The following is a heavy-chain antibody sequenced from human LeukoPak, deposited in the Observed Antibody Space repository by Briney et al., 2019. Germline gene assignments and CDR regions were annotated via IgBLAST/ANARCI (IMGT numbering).Heavy chain of an antibody. CDR2: INPSGGST. J-gene: IGHJ4*02. D-gene: IGHD6-13*01. CDR1: GYTFTSYY. V-gene: IGHV1-46*01. Sequence: ASVKVSCKASGYTFTSYYMHWVRQAPGQGLEWMGIINPSGGSTSYAQKFQGRVTMTRDTSTSTVYMELSSLRSEDTAVYYCVRVPSTAAAGTWWRYYFDYWGQGTLVTVSS. CDR3: VRVPSTAAAGTWWRYYFDY.